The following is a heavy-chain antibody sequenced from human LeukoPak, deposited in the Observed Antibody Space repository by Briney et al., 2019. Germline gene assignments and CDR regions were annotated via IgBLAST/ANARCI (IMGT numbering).Heavy chain of an antibody. V-gene: IGHV5-51*01. D-gene: IGHD2-15*01. Sequence: GESLKISCKGSGSSFTSYWIGWVRQMPGKGLEWMGIIYPGDSDTRYSPSFQGQVTISADKSISTAYLQWGSLKASDTAMYYCARQNHMAVAPFCDYWGQGTLVTVSS. CDR1: GSSFTSYW. J-gene: IGHJ4*02. CDR2: IYPGDSDT. CDR3: ARQNHMAVAPFCDY.